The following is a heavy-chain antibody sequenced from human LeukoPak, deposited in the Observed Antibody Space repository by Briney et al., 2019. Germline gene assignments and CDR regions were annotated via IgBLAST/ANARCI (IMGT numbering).Heavy chain of an antibody. CDR1: GGSFSSYA. V-gene: IGHV1-69*06. D-gene: IGHD5-18*01. CDR3: AKQGAARLDYCMDV. J-gene: IGHJ6*03. Sequence: ASVKVSCKASGGSFSSYAISWVRQAPGQGLEWMGRIIPVFGTANYAQKFQERVTITADIVSNTAYLEVTSLTSDDTAVYFCAKQGAARLDYCMDVWGNGTTVTVSS. CDR2: IIPVFGTA.